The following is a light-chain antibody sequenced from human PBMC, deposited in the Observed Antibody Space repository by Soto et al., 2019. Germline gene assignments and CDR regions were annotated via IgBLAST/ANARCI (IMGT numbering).Light chain of an antibody. V-gene: IGKV1-39*01. CDR3: QQSYSSPPT. CDR2: DAS. Sequence: DIQMTQSPSMLSASVGDRVTIACRASQSIRRWLAWYQQKPGKAPKLLIFDASTLESGVPSRFSGSGSGTDFTLTISSLQPEDFATYYCQQSYSSPPTFGQGTKVDIK. J-gene: IGKJ1*01. CDR1: QSIRRW.